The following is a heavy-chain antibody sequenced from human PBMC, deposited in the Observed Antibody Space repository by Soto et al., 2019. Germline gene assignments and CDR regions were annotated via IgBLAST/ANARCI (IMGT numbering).Heavy chain of an antibody. CDR3: ARRGGNYEDPEFPYHFYGLDV. J-gene: IGHJ6*02. V-gene: IGHV3-23*01. CDR1: GLTFSTYA. D-gene: IGHD4-4*01. CDR2: IGGSGTGGRT. Sequence: EVHLLESGGDLVQPGGSLRLSCTASGLTFSTYAMSWVRQAPGKGLEWVSAIGGSGTGGRTYYADSVKGRFTISRDNSKSILYLQMDSLRREDSAVYYCARRGGNYEDPEFPYHFYGLDVWGQGTTVSVSS.